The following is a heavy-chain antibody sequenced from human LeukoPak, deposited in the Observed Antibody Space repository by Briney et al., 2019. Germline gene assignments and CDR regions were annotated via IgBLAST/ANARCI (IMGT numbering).Heavy chain of an antibody. D-gene: IGHD4/OR15-4a*01. V-gene: IGHV4-59*02. Sequence: SETLSLTCTVSGGSVSSHFWSWIRQPPGKGLEWIGYIYNSGITNYNPSLKSRVTMSVDTSKNQFSLMLRSVTAADTAVYYCARDHLPAGAPGYYMDVWGKGATVTVSS. CDR2: IYNSGIT. CDR3: ARDHLPAGAPGYYMDV. CDR1: GGSVSSHF. J-gene: IGHJ6*03.